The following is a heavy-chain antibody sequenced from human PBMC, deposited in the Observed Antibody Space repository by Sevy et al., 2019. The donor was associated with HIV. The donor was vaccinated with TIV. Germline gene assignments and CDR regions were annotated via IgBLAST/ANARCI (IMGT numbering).Heavy chain of an antibody. D-gene: IGHD2-2*01. CDR2: IIPIFGTA. CDR3: WIGYCSSTSCYPIYGDYGYFDY. J-gene: IGHJ4*02. V-gene: IGHV1-69*13. Sequence: ASVKVSCKASGGTFSSYAISWVRQAPGQGLEWMGGIIPIFGTANYAQKFQGRVTITADESTSTAYMELSSLRSEDTAVYYCWIGYCSSTSCYPIYGDYGYFDYWGQGTLVTVSS. CDR1: GGTFSSYA.